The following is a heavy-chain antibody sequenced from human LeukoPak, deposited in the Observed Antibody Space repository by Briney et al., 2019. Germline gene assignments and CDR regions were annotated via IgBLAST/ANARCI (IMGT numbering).Heavy chain of an antibody. CDR3: ARDSSGPQYYDFWSGYYRRAGPMDV. CDR1: GFSFSSYA. CDR2: LSGSGANT. Sequence: GGSLRLSCAASGFSFSSYAMAWVRQAPGKGLEWVSGLSGSGANTYYADSVKGRFTISRDNAKNSLYLQMNSLRAEDTAVYYCARDSSGPQYYDFWSGYYRRAGPMDVWGQGTTVTVSS. V-gene: IGHV3-23*01. D-gene: IGHD3-3*01. J-gene: IGHJ6*02.